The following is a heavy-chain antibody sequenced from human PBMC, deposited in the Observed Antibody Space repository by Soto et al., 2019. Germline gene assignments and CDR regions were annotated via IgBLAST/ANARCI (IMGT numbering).Heavy chain of an antibody. V-gene: IGHV3-33*01. CDR1: GFTFSNYG. Sequence: QVQLVESGGGVVQPGRSLRLSCAASGFTFSNYGMHWVRQAPGKGLEWVAVIWYDGSNKYYADSVKGRFTISRDNSKNTLYLQMNSLGAEVTAIYYCARDKGDGYNFFYWGQGTLVTVSS. D-gene: IGHD5-12*01. J-gene: IGHJ4*02. CDR3: ARDKGDGYNFFY. CDR2: IWYDGSNK.